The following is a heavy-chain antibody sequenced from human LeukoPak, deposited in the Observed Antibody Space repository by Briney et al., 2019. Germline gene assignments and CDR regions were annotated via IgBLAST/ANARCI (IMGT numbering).Heavy chain of an antibody. V-gene: IGHV4-59*01. CDR1: GGSISSYY. D-gene: IGHD2-2*01. Sequence: SETLSLTCTVSGGSISSYYWSWIRPPPGKGLEWIGYIYYSGSTNYNPSLKSRVTISVDTSKNQFSLKLSSVTAAGTAVYYCARDRIVVVPAAMAYYGMDVWGQGTTVTVSS. J-gene: IGHJ6*02. CDR3: ARDRIVVVPAAMAYYGMDV. CDR2: IYYSGST.